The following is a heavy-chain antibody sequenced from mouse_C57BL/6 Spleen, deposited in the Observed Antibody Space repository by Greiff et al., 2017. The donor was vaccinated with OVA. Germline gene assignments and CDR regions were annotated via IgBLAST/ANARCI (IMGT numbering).Heavy chain of an antibody. J-gene: IGHJ2*01. CDR2: ISSGSSTI. V-gene: IGHV5-17*01. CDR1: GFTFSDYG. D-gene: IGHD4-1*02. Sequence: EVKLVESGGGLVKPGGSLKLSCAASGFTFSDYGMHWVRQAKEKGLEWVAYISSGSSTIYYADTVKGRFTISRDNAKNTLFLQMTSLRSEDTAMYYCARSSLNWNFDYWGQGTTLTVSS. CDR3: ARSSLNWNFDY.